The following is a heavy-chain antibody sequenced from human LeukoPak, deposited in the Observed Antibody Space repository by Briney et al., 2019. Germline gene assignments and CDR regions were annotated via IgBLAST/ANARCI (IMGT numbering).Heavy chain of an antibody. D-gene: IGHD3-9*01. V-gene: IGHV4-4*02. Sequence: SETLSLTCAVSGDSISSNNWWSWVRQSPGKGLEWIGEIYHSGSTNYNPSLKSRITISVDESKNQFSLKLSSVTAADTAVYYCARGPKASWILTGYYFLWEPQEPPQEFDYWGQGTLVTVSS. CDR3: ARGPKASWILTGYYFLWEPQEPPQEFDY. CDR1: GDSISSNNW. J-gene: IGHJ4*02. CDR2: IYHSGST.